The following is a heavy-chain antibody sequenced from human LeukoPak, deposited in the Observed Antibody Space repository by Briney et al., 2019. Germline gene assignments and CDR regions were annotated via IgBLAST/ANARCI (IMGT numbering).Heavy chain of an antibody. CDR1: GFTLSDYY. J-gene: IGHJ4*02. V-gene: IGHV3-11*04. Sequence: GGSLRLSCAASGFTLSDYYMSWIRQAPGKGLEWVSYISTSGSTKYYADSVKGRFTISRDNAKNSLYLQMNSLRPEDTAVYYCARDLGLFSSGWFRFDYWGQGTLVTVSS. D-gene: IGHD6-19*01. CDR3: ARDLGLFSSGWFRFDY. CDR2: ISTSGSTK.